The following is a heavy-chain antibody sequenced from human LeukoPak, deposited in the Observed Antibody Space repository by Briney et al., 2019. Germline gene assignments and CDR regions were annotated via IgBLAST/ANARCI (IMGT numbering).Heavy chain of an antibody. CDR1: GYTFTGYY. J-gene: IGHJ5*02. CDR3: ATSLRAVNWFDP. Sequence: ASVKVSCKASGYTFTGYYMHWVRQAPGQGLEWMGWINPNSGGTNYAQKFQGRVTMTRDTSTSTIYMEVSSLRSEDTAVYYCATSLRAVNWFDPWGQGTLVTVSS. V-gene: IGHV1-2*02. CDR2: INPNSGGT. D-gene: IGHD3-10*01.